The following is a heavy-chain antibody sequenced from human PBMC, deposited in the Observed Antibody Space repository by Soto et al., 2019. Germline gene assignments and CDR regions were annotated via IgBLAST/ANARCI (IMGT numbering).Heavy chain of an antibody. V-gene: IGHV4-30-4*01. CDR3: ASAIVATIGDMDV. CDR2: IYYSGSS. Sequence: KTSETLSLTCTVSGGSISSGDYYWSWIRQPPGKGLEYIGYIYYSGSSHYNPSLKRRVTISLDTSRNQFSLQLSSVTAADTAVYSCASAIVATIGDMDVLGQGTTVTISS. CDR1: GGSISSGDYY. J-gene: IGHJ6*02. D-gene: IGHD5-12*01.